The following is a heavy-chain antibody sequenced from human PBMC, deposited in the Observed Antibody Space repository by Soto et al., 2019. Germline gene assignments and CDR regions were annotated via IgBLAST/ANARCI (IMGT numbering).Heavy chain of an antibody. Sequence: GGSLRLSCAASGFSLSSSGMNWVRQAPGKGLEWVSGINASGVTTYYADSVKGRITISRDKSKNTLYLPMNSLRAEDTAVYYCAKLRVEPSTDSGFWGQGTLVTVSS. J-gene: IGHJ4*02. CDR1: GFSLSSSG. D-gene: IGHD6-6*01. CDR3: AKLRVEPSTDSGF. CDR2: INASGVTT. V-gene: IGHV3-23*01.